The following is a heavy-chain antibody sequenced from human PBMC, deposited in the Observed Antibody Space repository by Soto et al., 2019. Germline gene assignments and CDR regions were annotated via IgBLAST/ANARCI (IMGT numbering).Heavy chain of an antibody. CDR2: IIPIFCTA. Sequence: GASVKVSCKASGGTFSSYAISWVRQAPGQGLEWMGVIIPIFCTANYAQKFQGRVTITADESTSTAYMELSSLRSEDTAVYYCAREMADMSYYGMDVWGQGTTVTVSS. V-gene: IGHV1-69*13. CDR1: GGTFSSYA. D-gene: IGHD6-19*01. CDR3: AREMADMSYYGMDV. J-gene: IGHJ6*02.